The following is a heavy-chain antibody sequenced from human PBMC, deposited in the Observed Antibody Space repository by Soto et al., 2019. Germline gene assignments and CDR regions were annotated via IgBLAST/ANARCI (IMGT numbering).Heavy chain of an antibody. V-gene: IGHV4-59*01. D-gene: IGHD6-25*01. Sequence: QVQLQESGPGLVKPSETLSLTCTGSGGSISSYYWRCIRQPPGKELEWIGYIYYSGSTNYNPSLKSRVTISVDTSKNQFSLKLSSVTAADTAVYYCARPHGGSSGWDNWFDPWGQGTLVTVSS. CDR1: GGSISSYY. CDR3: ARPHGGSSGWDNWFDP. CDR2: IYYSGST. J-gene: IGHJ5*02.